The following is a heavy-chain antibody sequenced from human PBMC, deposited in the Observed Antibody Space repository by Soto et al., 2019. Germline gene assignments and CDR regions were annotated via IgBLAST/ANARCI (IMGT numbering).Heavy chain of an antibody. D-gene: IGHD2-2*01. CDR3: ARSGPIAPNDIVVVPAAILQDPGYYYYMDV. Sequence: ASVKVSCKASGYTLTSYDISWVRQAPGQGLEWMGWSSTYSSRTNFAQKFRGRVTVTTDTSTSTAYMELRRLRSDDTAVYYCARSGPIAPNDIVVVPAAILQDPGYYYYMDVWGKGTTVTVSS. V-gene: IGHV1-18*01. CDR1: GYTLTSYD. CDR2: SSTYSSRT. J-gene: IGHJ6*03.